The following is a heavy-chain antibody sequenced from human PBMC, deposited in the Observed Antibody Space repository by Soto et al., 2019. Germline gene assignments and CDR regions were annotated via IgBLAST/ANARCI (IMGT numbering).Heavy chain of an antibody. J-gene: IGHJ4*02. CDR1: GGSISSYF. Sequence: TLSLTCTVSGGSISSYFWSWIRQPAGKGLEWIGRIYASGSTNYNPSLKSRVTMSVDTSKNQFSLKLSSVTAADTAVYYCARCPSAYSSSWYYFDYWGQGALVTVSS. V-gene: IGHV4-4*07. CDR2: IYASGST. D-gene: IGHD6-13*01. CDR3: ARCPSAYSSSWYYFDY.